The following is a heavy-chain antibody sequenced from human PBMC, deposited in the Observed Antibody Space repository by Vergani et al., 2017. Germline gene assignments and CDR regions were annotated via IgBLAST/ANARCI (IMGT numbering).Heavy chain of an antibody. J-gene: IGHJ6*02. D-gene: IGHD1-26*01. CDR1: GFTFSDYY. CDR3: AKVLRVGALYYYYGMDV. Sequence: VQLVESGGGLVKPGGSLRLSCAASGFTFSDYYMSWIRQAPGKGLEWVSAISGSGGSTYYADSVKGRFTISRDNSKNTLYLQMNSLRAEDTAVYYCAKVLRVGALYYYYGMDVWGQGTTVTVSS. V-gene: IGHV3-23*04. CDR2: ISGSGGST.